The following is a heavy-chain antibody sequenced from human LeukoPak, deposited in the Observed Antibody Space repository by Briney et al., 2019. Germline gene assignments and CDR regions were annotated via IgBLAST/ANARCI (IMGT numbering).Heavy chain of an antibody. Sequence: GGSLRLSCVVSGFTFSSYAMHWVRQAPGKGLEWVAIISYDGSNKYHADSVKGRFTISRDDSKNTLYLQMNSLRPEDTAVYYCARVFGINPPGARWGQGTLVTVSS. CDR3: ARVFGINPPGAR. J-gene: IGHJ4*02. V-gene: IGHV3-30*04. CDR2: ISYDGSNK. D-gene: IGHD3-3*01. CDR1: GFTFSSYA.